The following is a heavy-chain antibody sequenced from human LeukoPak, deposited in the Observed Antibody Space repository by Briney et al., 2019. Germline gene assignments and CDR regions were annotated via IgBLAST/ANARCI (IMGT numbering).Heavy chain of an antibody. CDR2: IWYDGSNK. D-gene: IGHD6-13*01. J-gene: IGHJ4*02. V-gene: IGHV3-33*01. CDR3: ARAAAGMPDYFDY. CDR1: GFTFSSYG. Sequence: GGSLRLSCAASGFTFSSYGMHWVRQAPGKGQEWVAVIWYDGSNKYYADSVKGQFTISRDNSNNTLYLQMNSLRAEDTAVYYRARAAAGMPDYFDYWGQGTLVTVSS.